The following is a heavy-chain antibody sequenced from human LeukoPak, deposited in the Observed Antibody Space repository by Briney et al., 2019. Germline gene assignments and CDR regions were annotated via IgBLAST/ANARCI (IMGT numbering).Heavy chain of an antibody. Sequence: GASVKVSCKASGGTFSSYAIGWVRQAPGQGLEWMGGIIPIFGTANYAQKFQGRVTITADESTSTAYMELSSLRSEDTAVYYCARDRRTYSSGWYDYWGQGTLVTVSS. CDR2: IIPIFGTA. D-gene: IGHD6-19*01. CDR3: ARDRRTYSSGWYDY. J-gene: IGHJ4*02. CDR1: GGTFSSYA. V-gene: IGHV1-69*01.